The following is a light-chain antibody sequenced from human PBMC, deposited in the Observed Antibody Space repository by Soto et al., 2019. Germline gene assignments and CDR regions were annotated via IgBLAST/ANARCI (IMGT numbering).Light chain of an antibody. CDR2: QDS. CDR1: KLGDKY. Sequence: SYELTQPPSVSVSPGQTASITCSGDKLGDKYAYWYQQKPGQSPVLVIYQDSKRPSGSPERFSGSNSGNTATLTISGTQAMDEGDYYCQVWDSSTVVFGGGTQRTVL. V-gene: IGLV3-1*01. J-gene: IGLJ2*01. CDR3: QVWDSSTVV.